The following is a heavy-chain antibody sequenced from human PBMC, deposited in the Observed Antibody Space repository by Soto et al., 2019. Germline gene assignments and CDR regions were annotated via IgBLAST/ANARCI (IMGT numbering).Heavy chain of an antibody. CDR1: GGSISSGHYY. Sequence: QVQLQESGPGLVKPSQTLSLTCTVSGGSISSGHYYWNWIRQPPGKGLEWIGYLYDSGSTYQNPSLKGRITISLGTSKHPLSLKLSSVTAADTAVYYSARGRFSSYESWSAPLGAVYYGMDVWGQGTTVTVSS. J-gene: IGHJ6*02. D-gene: IGHD3-3*01. V-gene: IGHV4-30-4*01. CDR3: ARGRFSSYESWSAPLGAVYYGMDV. CDR2: LYDSGST.